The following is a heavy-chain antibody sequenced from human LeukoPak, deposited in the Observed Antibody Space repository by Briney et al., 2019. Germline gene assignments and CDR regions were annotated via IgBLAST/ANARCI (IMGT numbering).Heavy chain of an antibody. Sequence: PGGSLRLSCAASGFTFSSYAMSWVRQAPGKGLEWVSAISGSGGSTYYADSVKGRFTISRDNSKNTLYLQMNSLRAEDTAVYYCVKSLSAGTTISAFDIWGQGTMVTVSS. V-gene: IGHV3-23*01. J-gene: IGHJ3*02. CDR3: VKSLSAGTTISAFDI. CDR2: ISGSGGST. D-gene: IGHD1-7*01. CDR1: GFTFSSYA.